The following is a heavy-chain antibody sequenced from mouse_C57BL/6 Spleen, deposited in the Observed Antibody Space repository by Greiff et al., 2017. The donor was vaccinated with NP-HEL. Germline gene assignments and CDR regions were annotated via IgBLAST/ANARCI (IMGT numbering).Heavy chain of an antibody. CDR2: INPYNGDT. V-gene: IGHV1-20*01. CDR3: ARRDYDLYYFDY. J-gene: IGHJ2*01. D-gene: IGHD2-4*01. CDR1: GYSFTGYF. Sequence: EVKLQESGPELVKPGDSVKISCKASGYSFTGYFMNWVMQSHGKSLEWIGRINPYNGDTFYNQKFKGKATLTVDKSSSTAHMELRSLTSEDSAVYYCARRDYDLYYFDYWGQGTTLTVSS.